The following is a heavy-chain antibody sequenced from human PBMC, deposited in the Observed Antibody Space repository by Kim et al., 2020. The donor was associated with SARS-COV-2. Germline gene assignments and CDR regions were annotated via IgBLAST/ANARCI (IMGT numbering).Heavy chain of an antibody. D-gene: IGHD3-10*01. J-gene: IGHJ4*02. CDR2: IYYSGST. Sequence: SETLSLTCTVSGGSISSSSYYWGWIRQPPGKGLEWIGSIYYSGSTYYNPSLKSRVTISVDTSKNQFSLRLSSVTAADTAVYYCASEWIRSGSYEFDYWGQGTLVTVSS. CDR3: ASEWIRSGSYEFDY. V-gene: IGHV4-39*01. CDR1: GGSISSSSYY.